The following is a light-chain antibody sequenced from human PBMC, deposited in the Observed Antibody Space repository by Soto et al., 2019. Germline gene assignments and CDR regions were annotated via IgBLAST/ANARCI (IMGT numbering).Light chain of an antibody. CDR2: DTS. CDR3: QQYGSSIT. V-gene: IGKV3-20*01. CDR1: QTLRNNY. J-gene: IGKJ5*01. Sequence: DIVLTQSPGTLSLSPGERASLSCRASQTLRNNYLAWYQQKPGQAPKLLIYDTSSRATGIPDRFSGRGSGTDFTLTINRLETEDFAVYYCQQYGSSITFGQGTRLEIK.